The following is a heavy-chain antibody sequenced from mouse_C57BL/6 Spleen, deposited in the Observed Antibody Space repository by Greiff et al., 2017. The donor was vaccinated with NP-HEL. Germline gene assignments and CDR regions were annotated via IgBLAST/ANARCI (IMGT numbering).Heavy chain of an antibody. V-gene: IGHV1-55*01. CDR2: IYPGSGST. CDR3: ASYSQRSYAMDY. Sequence: VKLMESGAELVKPGASVKMSCKASGYTFTSYWITWVKQRPGQGLEWIGDIYPGSGSTTYNEKFKSKATLTVDTSSSTAYMQLSSLTSEDSAVYYCASYSQRSYAMDYWGQGTSVTVSS. J-gene: IGHJ4*01. D-gene: IGHD2-12*01. CDR1: GYTFTSYW.